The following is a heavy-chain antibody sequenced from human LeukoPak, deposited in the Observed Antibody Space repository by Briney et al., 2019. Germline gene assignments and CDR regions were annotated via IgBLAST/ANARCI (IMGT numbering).Heavy chain of an antibody. CDR2: ISYDGSNK. D-gene: IGHD3-9*01. Sequence: GGSLRLSCAASGFTFSSYGMHWVRQAPGKGLEWVAVISYDGSNKYYADSVKGRFTISRDNSKNTLYLQMNSLRAEDTAVYYCAKEVRHRERYDILTGYNYWGQGTLVTVSS. J-gene: IGHJ4*02. V-gene: IGHV3-30*18. CDR3: AKEVRHRERYDILTGYNY. CDR1: GFTFSSYG.